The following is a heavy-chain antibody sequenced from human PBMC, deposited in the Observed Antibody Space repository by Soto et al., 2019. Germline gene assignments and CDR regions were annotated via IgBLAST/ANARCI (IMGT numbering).Heavy chain of an antibody. D-gene: IGHD3-3*01. Sequence: PGGSLRLSCAASGFTVSSNYMSWVRQAPGKGLEWVSVIYSGGSTYYADSVKGRFTISRDNSKNTLYLQMNSLRAEDTAVYYCARSSMTIFGVVIIGPLDYWGQGTLVTVSS. V-gene: IGHV3-66*01. CDR2: IYSGGST. CDR1: GFTVSSNY. CDR3: ARSSMTIFGVVIIGPLDY. J-gene: IGHJ4*02.